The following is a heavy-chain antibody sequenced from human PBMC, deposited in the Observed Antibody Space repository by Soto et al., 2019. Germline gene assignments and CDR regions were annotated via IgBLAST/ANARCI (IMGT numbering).Heavy chain of an antibody. V-gene: IGHV1-3*01. J-gene: IGHJ6*03. CDR1: GYTFTSYA. Sequence: GASGKVSCKASGYTFTSYAMHWVRQAPGQRLEWMGWINAGNGNTKYSQKFQGRVTITRDTSASTAYMELSSLRSQDTAVYYCARDRGYDISYMGDWGKGTTVTVSS. CDR3: ARDRGYDISYMGD. D-gene: IGHD3-10*01. CDR2: INAGNGNT.